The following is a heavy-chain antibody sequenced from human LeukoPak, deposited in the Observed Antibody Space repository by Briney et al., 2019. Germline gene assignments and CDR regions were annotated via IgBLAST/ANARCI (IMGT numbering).Heavy chain of an antibody. J-gene: IGHJ4*02. Sequence: SETLSLTCTVSGGSISSYYWSWIRQPPGKGLEWIGYIYYSGSTNYNPSLKSRVTISVGTSKNQFSLKLSSVTAADTAVCYCARGGLTGYYPVGYWGQGTLVTVSS. CDR3: ARGGLTGYYPVGY. V-gene: IGHV4-59*01. CDR2: IYYSGST. CDR1: GGSISSYY. D-gene: IGHD3-9*01.